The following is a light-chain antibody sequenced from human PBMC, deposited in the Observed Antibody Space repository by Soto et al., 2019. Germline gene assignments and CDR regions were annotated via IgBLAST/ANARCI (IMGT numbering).Light chain of an antibody. CDR1: SSDVGAYNY. CDR2: EVS. Sequence: QSALTQPASVSGSPGQSITISCAGTSSDVGAYNYVSWYQQHPDKAPKLMIYEVSHRPSGVSDRFSGSKSDNTASLTISGLHTEDEADYYCSSYTSSSTYLFGTGTKLTVL. J-gene: IGLJ1*01. V-gene: IGLV2-14*03. CDR3: SSYTSSSTYL.